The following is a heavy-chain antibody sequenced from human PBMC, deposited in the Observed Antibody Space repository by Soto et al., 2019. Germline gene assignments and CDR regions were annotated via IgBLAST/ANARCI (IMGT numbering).Heavy chain of an antibody. D-gene: IGHD3-16*02. Sequence: SETLSLTCAVYGGSFSGYYWSWIRQPPWKGLEWIGEINHSGSTNYNPSLKSRVTISVDTSKNQFSLKLSSVTAADTAVYYCARGADGELSLRPTNYYYYMDVWGKGTTVTVSS. CDR3: ARGADGELSLRPTNYYYYMDV. J-gene: IGHJ6*03. V-gene: IGHV4-34*01. CDR2: INHSGST. CDR1: GGSFSGYY.